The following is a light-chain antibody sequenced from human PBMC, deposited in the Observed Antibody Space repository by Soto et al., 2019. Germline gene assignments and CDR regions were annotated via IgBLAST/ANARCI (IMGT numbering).Light chain of an antibody. CDR1: QSVSSN. CDR3: QQYNNWPPYT. V-gene: IGKV3-15*01. J-gene: IGKJ2*01. CDR2: GAS. Sequence: EIVMTQSPATLSVSPGERATLSCRASQSVSSNLSWYQQKPGQAPRLLIYGASTRATGIPARCSGSGSGTEFTLNISSLQSEDFAVYYCQQYNNWPPYTFGQGTKLEIK.